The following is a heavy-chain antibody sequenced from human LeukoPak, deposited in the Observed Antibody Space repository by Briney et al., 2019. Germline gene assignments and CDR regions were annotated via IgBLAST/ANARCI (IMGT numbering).Heavy chain of an antibody. J-gene: IGHJ4*02. Sequence: GGSLRLSCAASGFIFSSYSMNWVRQAPGKGLEWISYISSSSSSIYYADSVKGRFTTSRDNAKNSLYLQMNSLRAEDTAVYYCARESTLRVDYWGQGTLVTVSS. CDR1: GFIFSSYS. D-gene: IGHD2/OR15-2a*01. CDR2: ISSSSSSI. CDR3: ARESTLRVDY. V-gene: IGHV3-48*01.